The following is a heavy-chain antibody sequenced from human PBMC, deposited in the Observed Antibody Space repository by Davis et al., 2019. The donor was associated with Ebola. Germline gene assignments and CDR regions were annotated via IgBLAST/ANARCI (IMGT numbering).Heavy chain of an antibody. D-gene: IGHD5-12*01. CDR3: ARGWLRSPGFDY. CDR2: TYYNSKWYN. V-gene: IGHV6-1*01. J-gene: IGHJ4*02. Sequence: HSQTLSLTCAISGDSVSSGGWNWIRPSPSRGLEWLGRTYYNSKWYNDYAVSVKSRITINPDTSKNQFSLQLNSVTPEDAAVYFCARGWLRSPGFDYWGQGTLVSVSS. CDR1: GDSVSSGG.